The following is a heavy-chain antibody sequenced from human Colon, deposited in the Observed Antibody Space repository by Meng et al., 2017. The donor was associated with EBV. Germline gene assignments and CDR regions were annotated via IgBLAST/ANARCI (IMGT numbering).Heavy chain of an antibody. CDR3: ARGGYYSFDY. V-gene: IGHV4-4*02. CDR2: IYHSGST. D-gene: IGHD5-18*01. CDR1: GGSISSVYW. Sequence: QVPLRESGPGLVKPSETLSLPCAVSGGSISSVYWWTWVRQSPGKGLEWIGEIYHSGSTNYNPSLKSRVTISVDKSKNQFSLKLTSVTAADTAVYYCARGGYYSFDYWGQRTLVTVSS. J-gene: IGHJ4*02.